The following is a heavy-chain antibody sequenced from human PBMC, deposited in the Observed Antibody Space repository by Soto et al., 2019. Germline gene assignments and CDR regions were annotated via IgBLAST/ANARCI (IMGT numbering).Heavy chain of an antibody. J-gene: IGHJ4*02. D-gene: IGHD2-15*01. CDR2: ISSSSSYI. V-gene: IGHV3-21*01. CDR3: ARAERYCSGGSCDLDY. CDR1: GFTFSSYS. Sequence: ESGGGLVKPGGSLRLSCAASGFTFSSYSMNWVRQAPGKGLEWVSSISSSSSYIYYADSVKGRFTISRDNAKNSLYLQMNSLRAEDTAVYYCARAERYCSGGSCDLDYWGQGTLVTVSS.